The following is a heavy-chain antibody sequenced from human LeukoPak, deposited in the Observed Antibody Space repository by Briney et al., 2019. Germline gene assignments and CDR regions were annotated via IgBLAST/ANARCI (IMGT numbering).Heavy chain of an antibody. J-gene: IGHJ5*02. CDR3: ARDRGEGIVVVPAAYPGWFDP. Sequence: ASVKVSCKASGGTFSSYAISWVRQAPGQGLEWMGGIIPIFGTANYAQKFQGRVTITTDESTSTAYMELSSLRSEDTAVYYCARDRGEGIVVVPAAYPGWFDPWGQGTLVTVSS. V-gene: IGHV1-69*05. CDR2: IIPIFGTA. CDR1: GGTFSSYA. D-gene: IGHD2-2*01.